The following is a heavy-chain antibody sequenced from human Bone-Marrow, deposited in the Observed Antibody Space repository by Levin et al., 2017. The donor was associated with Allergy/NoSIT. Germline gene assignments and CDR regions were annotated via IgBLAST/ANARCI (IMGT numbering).Heavy chain of an antibody. Sequence: GESLKISCKASGFTFSSYAIHWVRQAPGQRLEWMGCVNAGTGTTRYSENFQGRVTITRDTSASTAYMELSSPTSEDTAVYYCARELWGSHFFDYWGQGSLVTVSS. CDR3: ARELWGSHFFDY. CDR2: VNAGTGTT. J-gene: IGHJ4*02. CDR1: GFTFSSYA. D-gene: IGHD2-21*01. V-gene: IGHV1-3*01.